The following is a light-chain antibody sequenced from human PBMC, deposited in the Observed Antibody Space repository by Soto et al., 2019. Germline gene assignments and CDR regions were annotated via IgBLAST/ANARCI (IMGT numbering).Light chain of an antibody. Sequence: QSVLTQPASVSGSPGQSITISCTGTSSDVGGYNFVSWYQHHPGQAPKLMIYDVTSRPAGVSDRFSGSKAGNTASLTISGLQAEYESAYHCRSYPSSTTLLVLGVGPKLTVL. CDR2: DVT. J-gene: IGLJ2*01. CDR3: RSYPSSTTLLV. V-gene: IGLV2-14*03. CDR1: SSDVGGYNF.